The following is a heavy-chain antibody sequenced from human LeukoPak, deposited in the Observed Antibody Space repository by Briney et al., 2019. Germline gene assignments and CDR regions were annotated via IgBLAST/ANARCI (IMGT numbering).Heavy chain of an antibody. CDR2: INHSGST. CDR3: ATRRGLFYVNGWFDP. Sequence: PSETLSLTCAVYGGSFSGYYWSWIRQPPGKGLEWIGEINHSGSTNYNPSLKSRVTISVDTSKNQFSLKLSSVTAADTAVYYCATRRGLFYVNGWFDPWGQGTLVTVSS. CDR1: GGSFSGYY. V-gene: IGHV4-34*01. D-gene: IGHD3-3*01. J-gene: IGHJ5*02.